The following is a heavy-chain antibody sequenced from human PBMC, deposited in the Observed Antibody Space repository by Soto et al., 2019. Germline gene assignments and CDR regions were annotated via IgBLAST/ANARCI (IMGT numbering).Heavy chain of an antibody. CDR3: AGITMIVVGAYGMDV. J-gene: IGHJ6*02. V-gene: IGHV1-24*01. Sequence: ASVKVSCKVSGYTLTELSMHWLRQPPGKGLEWMGGFDPEDAEIIYAQKFQGRVTMTEDTSTDAAYMELSSLRSEDTAVYYCAGITMIVVGAYGMDVRGQGTTVTVSS. D-gene: IGHD3-22*01. CDR2: FDPEDAEI. CDR1: GYTLTELS.